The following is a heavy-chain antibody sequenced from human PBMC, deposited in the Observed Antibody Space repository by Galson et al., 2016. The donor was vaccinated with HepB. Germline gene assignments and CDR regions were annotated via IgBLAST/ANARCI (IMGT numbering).Heavy chain of an antibody. V-gene: IGHV4-59*12. CDR2: VFHTGRT. CDR3: AKDGAIYGSCTSTSCSSYSDY. Sequence: LSLTCTVSGASINSDFWSWIRQTPGRGQEWIAYVFHTGRTDYNAALKSRVTVSIDTSTNQFSLKVTSVTAEDTALYYCAKDGAIYGSCTSTSCSSYSDYWGQGTLVTVSS. D-gene: IGHD2-2*01. J-gene: IGHJ4*02. CDR1: GASINSDF.